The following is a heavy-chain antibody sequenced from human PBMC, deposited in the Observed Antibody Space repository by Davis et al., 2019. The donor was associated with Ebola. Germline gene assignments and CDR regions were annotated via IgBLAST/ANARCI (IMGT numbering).Heavy chain of an antibody. D-gene: IGHD4-17*01. CDR3: ARDDGLESDYRGMDV. Sequence: PSETLSLTCAVSGYSIGSGYYWGWIRQPPGKGLEWIGSIYHSGSTSYNPSLKSRVTISSDTSKNQFSLILSSVTAADTAIYYCARDDGLESDYRGMDVWGPGTTVTVSS. J-gene: IGHJ6*02. CDR1: GYSIGSGYY. CDR2: IYHSGST. V-gene: IGHV4-38-2*02.